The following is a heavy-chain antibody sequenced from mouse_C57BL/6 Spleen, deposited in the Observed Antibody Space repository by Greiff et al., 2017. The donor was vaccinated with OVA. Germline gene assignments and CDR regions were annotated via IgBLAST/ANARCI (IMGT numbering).Heavy chain of an antibody. J-gene: IGHJ4*01. CDR3: TSTMITTRLYYYAMDY. V-gene: IGHV6-3*01. Sequence: EVKVEESGGGLVQPGGSMKLSCVASGFTFSNYWMNWVRQSPEKGLEWVAQIRLKSDNYATHYAESVKGRFTISRDDSKSSVYLQMNNLRAEDTGIYYCTSTMITTRLYYYAMDYWGQGTSVTVSS. CDR2: IRLKSDNYAT. CDR1: GFTFSNYW. D-gene: IGHD2-4*01.